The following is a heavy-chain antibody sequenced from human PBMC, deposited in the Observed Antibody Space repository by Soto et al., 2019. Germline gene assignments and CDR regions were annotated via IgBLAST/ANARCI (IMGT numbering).Heavy chain of an antibody. V-gene: IGHV3-53*04. CDR2: IYSGGST. Sequence: EVQLVESGGGLVQPGGSLRLSCAASGFTVSSNYMSWVRQAPGKGLEWVSVIYSGGSTYYADSVKGRFTISSHNSKNTLYLQMNSLRAEDTAVDYCASPGVLYLDVWGKGTTVTVSS. CDR3: ASPGVLYLDV. D-gene: IGHD3-3*01. J-gene: IGHJ6*03. CDR1: GFTVSSNY.